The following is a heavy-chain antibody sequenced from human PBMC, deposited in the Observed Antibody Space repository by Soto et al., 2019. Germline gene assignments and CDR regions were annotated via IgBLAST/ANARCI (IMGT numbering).Heavy chain of an antibody. D-gene: IGHD3-10*01. CDR2: IDPSDSYT. Sequence: PGESLKISCKGSVYSFTSYWISWVRQMPGKGLEWMGRIDPSDSYTNYSPSFQGHVTISADKSISTAYLQWSSLKASDTAMYYCALEGFGELDRNYYYNGVDVWGQGTTVTVSS. J-gene: IGHJ6*02. V-gene: IGHV5-10-1*01. CDR1: VYSFTSYW. CDR3: ALEGFGELDRNYYYNGVDV.